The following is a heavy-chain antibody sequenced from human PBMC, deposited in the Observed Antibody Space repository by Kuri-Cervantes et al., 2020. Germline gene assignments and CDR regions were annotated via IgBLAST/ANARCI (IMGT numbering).Heavy chain of an antibody. D-gene: IGHD3-9*01. J-gene: IGHJ5*02. CDR2: IYTSGST. CDR3: ARVFDWPTKFDP. Sequence: SETLSLTCTVSGGSISSGSYHWSWIRQPAGKGLEWIGRIYTSGSTNYNPSLMSRVTISVDTSKNQFSLKLSSVTAADTAVYYCARVFDWPTKFDPWGQGTLVTVSS. CDR1: GGSISSGSYH. V-gene: IGHV4-61*02.